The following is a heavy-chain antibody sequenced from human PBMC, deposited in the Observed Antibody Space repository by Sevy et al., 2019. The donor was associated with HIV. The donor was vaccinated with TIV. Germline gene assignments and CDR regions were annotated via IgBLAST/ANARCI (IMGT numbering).Heavy chain of an antibody. D-gene: IGHD2-21*01. V-gene: IGHV4-39*01. CDR3: ARQGGIVDRAFDY. J-gene: IGHJ4*02. CDR1: GGSISSSSYD. CDR2: MFYSGST. Sequence: SETLSLTCTISGGSISSSSYDWGWIRQPPGKGLEWIGSMFYSGSTYYNPSLKSRVIISVDMSKNHFSMKLSSVTAADTAVYYCARQGGIVDRAFDYWGQGTLVTVSS.